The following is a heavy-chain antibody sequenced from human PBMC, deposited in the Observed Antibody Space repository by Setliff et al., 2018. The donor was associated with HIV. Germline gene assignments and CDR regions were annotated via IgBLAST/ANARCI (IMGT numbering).Heavy chain of an antibody. CDR2: IYGGGTT. J-gene: IGHJ4*02. D-gene: IGHD3-10*01. CDR1: GFTVSSNY. Sequence: GGSLRFSCAASGFTVSSNYMSWVRQAPGKGLEWVSVIYGGGTTHYADSVKGRFTISRDNSKNTVYLQMNSLRVEDTAVYYCARELYREWDYWGQGTLVTVSS. V-gene: IGHV3-66*02. CDR3: ARELYREWDY.